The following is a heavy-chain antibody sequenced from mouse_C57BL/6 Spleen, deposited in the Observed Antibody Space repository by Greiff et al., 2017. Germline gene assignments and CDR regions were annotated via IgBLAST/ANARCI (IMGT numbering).Heavy chain of an antibody. CDR3: ASGHPMDY. Sequence: QVQLQQSGPELVKPGASVKISCKASGYAFSSSWMNWVKQRPGKGLEWIGRIYPGDGDTNYNGKFKGKATLTADKSSSTAYMQLSSLTSEDSAVYFCASGHPMDYWGQGTSVTVSS. CDR2: IYPGDGDT. J-gene: IGHJ4*01. CDR1: GYAFSSSW. D-gene: IGHD3-1*01. V-gene: IGHV1-82*01.